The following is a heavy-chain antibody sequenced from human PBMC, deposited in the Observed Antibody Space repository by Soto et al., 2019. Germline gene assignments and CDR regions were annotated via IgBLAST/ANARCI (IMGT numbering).Heavy chain of an antibody. CDR3: ARDYDFWSGYYYGFDY. CDR1: GFTFSSYS. J-gene: IGHJ4*02. CDR2: ISSSSSYI. Sequence: GGSLRLSCAASGFTFSSYSMNWVRQAPGKGLEWVSSISSSSSYIYYADSVKGRFTISRDNAKNSLYLQMNSLRAEDTAVYYCARDYDFWSGYYYGFDYWGQGTLVTVSS. D-gene: IGHD3-3*01. V-gene: IGHV3-21*01.